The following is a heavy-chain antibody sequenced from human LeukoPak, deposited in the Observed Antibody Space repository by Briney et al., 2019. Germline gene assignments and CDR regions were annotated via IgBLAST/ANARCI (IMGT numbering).Heavy chain of an antibody. Sequence: SHTLSLTYSVSGDSIRQGTYYGSWIRQPAGKALEWIGRIYPSESTSYNPSLKSRVTISVDTYKTPLSLKLTSVTPADTAVFYCARGGGATRIDYWGQGTLLTVSS. D-gene: IGHD5-12*01. J-gene: IGHJ4*02. CDR3: ARGGGATRIDY. V-gene: IGHV4-61*02. CDR1: GDSIRQGTYY. CDR2: IYPSEST.